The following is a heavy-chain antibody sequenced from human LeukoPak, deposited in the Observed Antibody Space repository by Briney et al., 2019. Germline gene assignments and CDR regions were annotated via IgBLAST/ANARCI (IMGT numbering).Heavy chain of an antibody. CDR1: GFTFSTHA. Sequence: GGSLRLSCAASGFTFSTHAMNWVRQAPGKGLEWVSAISPIGSRTYYADSVKGRFTISRDNSKNTLYLQMNSLRAGDTAIYYCAKASTVLKPIDSWGQGTLVTVSS. V-gene: IGHV3-23*01. CDR3: AKASTVLKPIDS. J-gene: IGHJ4*02. D-gene: IGHD1-14*01. CDR2: ISPIGSRT.